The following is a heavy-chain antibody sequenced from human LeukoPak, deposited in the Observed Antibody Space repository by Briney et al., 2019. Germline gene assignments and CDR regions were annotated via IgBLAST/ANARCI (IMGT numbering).Heavy chain of an antibody. V-gene: IGHV3-11*04. CDR3: ARVVSEGSGYYDY. Sequence: GGSLRLSCAASGFTFSDYYKSWIRQAPGKGLEWVSYISSSGDTIHYADSVKGRFTISRDNAKNSLDLQMNSLRAEDTAVYYCARVVSEGSGYYDYWGQGTLVTVSS. CDR2: ISSSGDTI. J-gene: IGHJ4*02. D-gene: IGHD3-3*01. CDR1: GFTFSDYY.